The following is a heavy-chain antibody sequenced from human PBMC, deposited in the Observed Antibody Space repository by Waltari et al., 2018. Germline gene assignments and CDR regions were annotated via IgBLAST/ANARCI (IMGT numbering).Heavy chain of an antibody. CDR2: INHSGST. Sequence: QVQLQQWGAGLLKPSETLSLTCAVYGGSFSGYYWSWIRQPPGKGLEWIGEINHSGSTNYNPSLKSRVTISVDTSKNQFSLKLSSVTAADTAVYYCARRAGDVATTLYYFDYWGQGTLVTVSS. V-gene: IGHV4-34*01. CDR1: GGSFSGYY. CDR3: ARRAGDVATTLYYFDY. J-gene: IGHJ4*02. D-gene: IGHD5-12*01.